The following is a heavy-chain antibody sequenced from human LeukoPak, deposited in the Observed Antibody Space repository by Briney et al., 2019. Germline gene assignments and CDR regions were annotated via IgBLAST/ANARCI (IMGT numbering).Heavy chain of an antibody. J-gene: IGHJ3*02. D-gene: IGHD3-9*01. CDR3: AKGLAYYDILTGYYNDAFDI. V-gene: IGHV4-39*07. Sequence: PSETLSLTCTVSGGSISSSSYYWGWIRQPPGKGLEWIGSIYYSGSTYHNPSLKSRVTISVDTSKNQFSLKLSSVTAADTAVYYCAKGLAYYDILTGYYNDAFDIWGQGTMVTVSS. CDR1: GGSISSSSYY. CDR2: IYYSGST.